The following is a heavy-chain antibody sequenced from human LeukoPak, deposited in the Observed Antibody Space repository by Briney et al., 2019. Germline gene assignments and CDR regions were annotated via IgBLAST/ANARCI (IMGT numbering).Heavy chain of an antibody. CDR1: GFTFSSYS. Sequence: GGSLRLSCAASGFTFSSYSMNWVRQAPGKGLEWVSSISSSSSYIYYADSVKGRFTISRDNAKNSLYLQMNSLRAEDTAVYYCARYCGGGSCYPYYFDYWGQRTLVTVSS. J-gene: IGHJ4*02. CDR3: ARYCGGGSCYPYYFDY. V-gene: IGHV3-21*01. CDR2: ISSSSSYI. D-gene: IGHD2-15*01.